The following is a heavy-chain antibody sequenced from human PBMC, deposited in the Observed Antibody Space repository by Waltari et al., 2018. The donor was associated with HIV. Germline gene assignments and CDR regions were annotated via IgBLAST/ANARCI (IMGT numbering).Heavy chain of an antibody. V-gene: IGHV4-61*02. J-gene: IGHJ6*02. CDR2: SYTSGNT. D-gene: IGHD5-12*01. Sequence: QVQLQESGPGLVKPSQTLSLTCTVSGGSISSGSSYWSWIRQSAGKGREWIGRSYTSGNTDYNPSLKSRVTISVDTSKNQFSLKLTSVTAADTAVYYCARARVRSGYGLYYYYGMDVWGQGTTVTVSS. CDR1: GGSISSGSSY. CDR3: ARARVRSGYGLYYYYGMDV.